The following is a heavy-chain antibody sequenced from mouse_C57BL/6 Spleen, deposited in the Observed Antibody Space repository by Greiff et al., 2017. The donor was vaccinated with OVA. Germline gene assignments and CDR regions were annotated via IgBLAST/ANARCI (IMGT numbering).Heavy chain of an antibody. V-gene: IGHV1-50*01. CDR2: IDPSDSYT. D-gene: IGHD1-1*02. J-gene: IGHJ2*01. CDR1: GYTFTSYW. CDR3: ARGGFDY. Sequence: QVQLKQPGAELVKPGASVKLSCKASGYTFTSYWMQWVKQRPGQGLEWIREIDPSDSYTNYNQKFKGKATLTVDTSSSTAYMQLSSLTSEDSAVYYCARGGFDYWGQGTTLTVSS.